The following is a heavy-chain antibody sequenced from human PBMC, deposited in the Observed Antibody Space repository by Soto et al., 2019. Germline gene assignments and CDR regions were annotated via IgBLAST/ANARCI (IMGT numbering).Heavy chain of an antibody. Sequence: QVQLQESGPGLVKPSQTLSLTCTVSGGSISSGGYYWSWIRQHPGKGLEWIGYIYYSGSTYYNPSLKRRVTISVDTSKNQFSLKLSSVTAADTAVYYCARAPDEIYYYGSGSSFDYWGQGTLVTVSS. V-gene: IGHV4-31*03. CDR1: GGSISSGGYY. J-gene: IGHJ4*02. CDR2: IYYSGST. CDR3: ARAPDEIYYYGSGSSFDY. D-gene: IGHD3-10*01.